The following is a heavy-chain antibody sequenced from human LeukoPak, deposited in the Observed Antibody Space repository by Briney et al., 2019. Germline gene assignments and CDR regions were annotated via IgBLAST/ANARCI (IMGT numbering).Heavy chain of an antibody. V-gene: IGHV3-48*01. CDR1: GFTFSSYS. CDR3: ARGCSSTSCYVGYYYYMDV. Sequence: PGGSLRLSCAASGFTFSSYSMNWARQAPGKGLEWVSYISRSAIYYADSVKGRFTISRDNAKNSLYLQMNSLRAEDTAVYYCARGCSSTSCYVGYYYYMDVWGKGTTVTVSS. J-gene: IGHJ6*03. D-gene: IGHD2-2*01. CDR2: ISRSAI.